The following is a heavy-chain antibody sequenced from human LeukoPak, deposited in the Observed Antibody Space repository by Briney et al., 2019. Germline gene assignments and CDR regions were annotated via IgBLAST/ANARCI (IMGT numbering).Heavy chain of an antibody. Sequence: GGSLRLSCAASGFTFSDYYMNWIRQAPGKGLEWVSAISGSGGSTYYADSVKGRFTISRDNSKNTLYLQMNSLRAEDTAVYYCAKERGWELLQFDYWGQGTLVTVSS. V-gene: IGHV3-23*01. J-gene: IGHJ4*02. CDR3: AKERGWELLQFDY. CDR2: ISGSGGST. D-gene: IGHD1-26*01. CDR1: GFTFSDYY.